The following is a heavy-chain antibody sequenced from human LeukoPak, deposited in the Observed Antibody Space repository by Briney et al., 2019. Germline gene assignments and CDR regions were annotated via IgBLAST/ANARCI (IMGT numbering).Heavy chain of an antibody. CDR2: VRYDGSNK. V-gene: IGHV3-30*02. D-gene: IGHD3-10*01. J-gene: IGHJ4*02. CDR3: GKDFLWFGEYYHDY. Sequence: GGALRVSYVPCRFSFRSYGMHWVGQAPAKGLEGVAFVRYDGSNKYYEHSVKGRFTISRDNSKNTLYLQMNSLRAEDTAVYYCGKDFLWFGEYYHDYWGQGTLVTVSS. CDR1: RFSFRSYG.